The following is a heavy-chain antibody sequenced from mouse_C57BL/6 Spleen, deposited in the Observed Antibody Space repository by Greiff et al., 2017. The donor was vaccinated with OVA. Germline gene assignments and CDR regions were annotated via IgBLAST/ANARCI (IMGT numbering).Heavy chain of an antibody. D-gene: IGHD1-1*01. CDR1: GFSLTSYG. V-gene: IGHV2-2*01. Sequence: QVHVKQSGPGLVQPSQSLSITCTVSGFSLTSYGVHWVRQSPGKGLEWLGVIWSGGSTDYNAAFISRLSISKDNSKSQVFFKMNSLQADDTAIYYCARTTTVVAHYAMDYWGQGTSVTVSS. CDR3: ARTTTVVAHYAMDY. J-gene: IGHJ4*01. CDR2: IWSGGST.